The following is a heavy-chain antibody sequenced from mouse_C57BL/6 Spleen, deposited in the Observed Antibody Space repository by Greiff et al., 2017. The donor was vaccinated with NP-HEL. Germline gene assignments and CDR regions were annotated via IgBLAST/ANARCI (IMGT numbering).Heavy chain of an antibody. CDR1: GYTFTDYY. V-gene: IGHV1-26*01. Sequence: VQLQQSGPELVKPGASVKISCKASGYTFTDYYMNWVKQSHGKSLEWIGDINPNNGGTSYNQKFKGKATLTVDKSSSTAYMELRSLTSEDSAVYYCARRALYAMDYWGQGTSVTVSS. D-gene: IGHD3-3*01. J-gene: IGHJ4*01. CDR3: ARRALYAMDY. CDR2: INPNNGGT.